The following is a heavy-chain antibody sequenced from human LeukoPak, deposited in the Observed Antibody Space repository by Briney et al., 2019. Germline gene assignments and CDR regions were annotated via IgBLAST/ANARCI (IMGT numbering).Heavy chain of an antibody. Sequence: PGGSLRLSCAASGFTFSDYYMYWIRQAPGKGLEWVSSISNTAGTIHYADSVKGRFTISRDNAKNSLYLQMNSLRVGDTAIYYCAKPDDSGSYYVGFDYWGQGTLVTVSS. V-gene: IGHV3-11*01. CDR3: AKPDDSGSYYVGFDY. CDR2: ISNTAGTI. CDR1: GFTFSDYY. D-gene: IGHD3-10*01. J-gene: IGHJ4*02.